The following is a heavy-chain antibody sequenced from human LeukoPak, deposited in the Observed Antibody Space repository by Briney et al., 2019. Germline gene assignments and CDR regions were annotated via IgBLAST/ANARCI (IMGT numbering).Heavy chain of an antibody. CDR1: GYTFTGYY. D-gene: IGHD2-2*01. CDR3: AREDEPAALWKWGPGNWFDP. V-gene: IGHV1-2*02. CDR2: INPNSGGT. J-gene: IGHJ5*02. Sequence: ASVKVSCNSSGYTFTGYYMHWVRQAPGQGLEWMGWINPNSGGTNYAQKFQGRVTMTRDTSISTAYMELSRQRSDDTAVYYCAREDEPAALWKWGPGNWFDPWGQGTLVTVSS.